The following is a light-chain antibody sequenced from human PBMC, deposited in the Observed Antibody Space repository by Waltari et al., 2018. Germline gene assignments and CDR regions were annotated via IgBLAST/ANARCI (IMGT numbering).Light chain of an antibody. V-gene: IGKV1-39*01. CDR1: QSIASF. Sequence: DIQMTQSPPSLSASVGDRVTITCRASQSIASFFNWYQQKPGTAPKLLIYGASSLQSGVPSRFSGSGSGTDFTLTISALHREDVATYYCQQNYISPWTFGQGTKVEIK. CDR3: QQNYISPWT. J-gene: IGKJ1*01. CDR2: GAS.